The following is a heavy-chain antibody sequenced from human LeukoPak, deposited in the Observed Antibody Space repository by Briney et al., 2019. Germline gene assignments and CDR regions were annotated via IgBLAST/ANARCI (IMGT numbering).Heavy chain of an antibody. V-gene: IGHV3-30*02. CDR2: IRYDGSNN. CDR1: GFTFSSYG. CDR3: AKQERSYSSGWYVFDY. D-gene: IGHD6-19*01. Sequence: GGSLRLSCAASGFTFSSYGMHWVRQAPGKGLEWVAFIRYDGSNNYYADSVKGRFTISRDNSKTTLYLQMNSLRAEDTAVYYCAKQERSYSSGWYVFDYWGQGTLVTVSS. J-gene: IGHJ4*02.